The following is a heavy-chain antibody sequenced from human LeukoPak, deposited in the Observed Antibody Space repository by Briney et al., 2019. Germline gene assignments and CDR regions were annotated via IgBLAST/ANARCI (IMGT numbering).Heavy chain of an antibody. Sequence: SQTLSLTCTVSGGSISSGGYYWSWIRQPPGKGLEWIGYIYHSGSTYYNPSLKSRVTISVDRSKNQFSLKLSSVTAADTAVYYCARDRRDFWSGYSDAFDIWGQGTMVTVSS. V-gene: IGHV4-30-2*01. J-gene: IGHJ3*02. CDR3: ARDRRDFWSGYSDAFDI. D-gene: IGHD3-3*01. CDR2: IYHSGST. CDR1: GGSISSGGYY.